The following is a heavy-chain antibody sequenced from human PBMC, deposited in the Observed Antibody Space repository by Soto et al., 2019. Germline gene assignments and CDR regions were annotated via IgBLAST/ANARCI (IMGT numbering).Heavy chain of an antibody. CDR1: GYSFTTQW. J-gene: IGHJ6*01. D-gene: IGHD2-2*01. V-gene: IGHV5-51*01. CDR3: AXLRGACRGTPCWNGLDV. Sequence: GESLKISCKGFGYSFTTQWIAWVRQMPGKGLQWMGIMYPGDSEIRYSPAFRGQVTISADKSINTAYLQWISLKASDTAMYYCAXLRGACRGTPCWNGLDVWGEGTTVTVSS. CDR2: MYPGDSEI.